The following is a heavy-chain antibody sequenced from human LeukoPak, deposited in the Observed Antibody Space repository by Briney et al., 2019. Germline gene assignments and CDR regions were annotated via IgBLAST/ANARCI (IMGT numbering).Heavy chain of an antibody. CDR1: GFTFSSFS. V-gene: IGHV3-48*01. J-gene: IGHJ4*02. CDR3: ARVLTVTFDS. CDR2: ISGSSSSV. Sequence: GGSLRLSCAASGFTFSSFSMNWVRQAPGKGLEWVSYISGSSSSVYYADSVQGRFTISRDNSKNTLYLEMNSLRVEDTAVYYCARVLTVTFDSWGQGTLVTVSS. D-gene: IGHD4-17*01.